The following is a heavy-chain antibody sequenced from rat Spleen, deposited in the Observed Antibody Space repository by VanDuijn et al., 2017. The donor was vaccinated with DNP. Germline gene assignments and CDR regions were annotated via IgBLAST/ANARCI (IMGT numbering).Heavy chain of an antibody. CDR2: VQSDGNT. Sequence: QVQLKESGPGLVQPSQTLSLTCTVSGFSLTSYNVHWVRQPPGKGLEWMGRVQSDGNTDYNSVLKSRLSISRDTSKSQVFLKMSSLQSEDTATYYCASLRTHFFEYWGQGVMVTVSS. J-gene: IGHJ2*01. CDR1: GFSLTSYN. V-gene: IGHV2-27*01. CDR3: ASLRTHFFEY.